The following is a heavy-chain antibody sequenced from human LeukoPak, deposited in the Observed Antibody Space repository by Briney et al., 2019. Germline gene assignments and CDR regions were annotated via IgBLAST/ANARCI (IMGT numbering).Heavy chain of an antibody. CDR3: ARAVVAATVWFDP. D-gene: IGHD2-15*01. V-gene: IGHV4-34*01. Sequence: SETLSLTCAVYGGSFSGYYWSWIRQPPGKGLEWIGEINHSGSTNYNPSLKSRVTISVDTSKNQFSLKLSSVTAADTAVYYCARAVVAATVWFDPWGQGTLVTVSS. CDR2: INHSGST. J-gene: IGHJ5*02. CDR1: GGSFSGYY.